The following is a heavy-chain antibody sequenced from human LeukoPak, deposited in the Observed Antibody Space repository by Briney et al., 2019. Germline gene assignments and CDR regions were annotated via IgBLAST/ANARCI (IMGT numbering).Heavy chain of an antibody. D-gene: IGHD2-21*02. CDR2: IYYSGST. V-gene: IGHV4-39*01. J-gene: IGHJ3*02. CDR3: ARSHIVAVTGFAFDI. CDR1: GGSISSSSYY. Sequence: PSETLSLTCTVSGGSISSSSYYWGWTRQPPGKGLEWIGSIYYSGSTYYNPSLKSRVTITVDTSKNQFSLKLSSVTAADTTVYYCARSHIVAVTGFAFDIWGQGTLVTVSS.